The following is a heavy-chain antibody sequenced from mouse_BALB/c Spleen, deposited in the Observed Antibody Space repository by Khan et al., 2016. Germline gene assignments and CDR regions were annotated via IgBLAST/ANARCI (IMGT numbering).Heavy chain of an antibody. J-gene: IGHJ4*01. Sequence: QVQLQQPGAELVRPGTSVKVSCKASGYAFTNYLIEWVKQRPGQGLEWIGVINPGSGGTNYNEKFKGKATLTADKSSSTAYMRLSSLTSDDSAVYFCASEDGDCYAMDYWGQGTSVTVSS. V-gene: IGHV1-54*01. CDR1: GYAFTNYL. CDR3: ASEDGDCYAMDY. D-gene: IGHD2-13*01. CDR2: INPGSGGT.